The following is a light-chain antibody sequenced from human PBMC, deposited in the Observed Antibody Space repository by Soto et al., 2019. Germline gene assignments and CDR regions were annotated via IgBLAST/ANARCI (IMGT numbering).Light chain of an antibody. CDR2: GAS. J-gene: IGKJ4*01. CDR3: QQYGSFPLT. V-gene: IGKV3-20*01. Sequence: EIVLTQSPGTLSLSPGERATLSCRASQSVSSSDFAWYQQKPGQASRLLIYGASSRATGIPDRFSGSGSGTDFTLTISRLEPEDFAVYYCQQYGSFPLTFGGGTKVDIK. CDR1: QSVSSSD.